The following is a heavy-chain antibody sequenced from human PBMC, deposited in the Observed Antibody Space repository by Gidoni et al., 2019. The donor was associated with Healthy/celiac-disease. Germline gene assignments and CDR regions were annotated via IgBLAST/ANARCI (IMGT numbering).Heavy chain of an antibody. D-gene: IGHD3-9*01. CDR2: IIPIFGTA. J-gene: IGHJ4*02. V-gene: IGHV1-69*06. CDR1: GGTFSSYA. Sequence: QVQLVQSGAEVKKPGSSVKVSCKASGGTFSSYAISWVRQAPGQGLEWMGGIIPIFGTANYAQKVQGRVTITADKSTSTAYMELSSLRSEDTAVYYCASMALQYDILTGYLFWGQGTLVTVSS. CDR3: ASMALQYDILTGYLF.